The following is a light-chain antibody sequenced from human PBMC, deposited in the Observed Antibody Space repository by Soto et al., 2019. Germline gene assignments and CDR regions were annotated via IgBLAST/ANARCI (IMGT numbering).Light chain of an antibody. J-gene: IGKJ5*01. CDR1: QSVSSN. V-gene: IGKV3-15*01. CDR2: GAS. Sequence: EIVMTQSPATLSVSPGERATLSCRASQSVSSNLAWYQQKPGQAHRLLIYGASTRATGIPARFSGSGSGTEFTLTISSLQYEDFAVYYCQQYNNWHITFGQGTRLQIK. CDR3: QQYNNWHIT.